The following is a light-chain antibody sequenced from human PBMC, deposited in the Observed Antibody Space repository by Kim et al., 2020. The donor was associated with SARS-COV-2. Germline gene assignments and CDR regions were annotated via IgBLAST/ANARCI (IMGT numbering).Light chain of an antibody. CDR3: QQYDNYPLT. V-gene: IGKV1-5*03. J-gene: IGKJ4*01. CDR2: QAS. Sequence: ASVGSRLTITCQASQSISTQLAWYQQKPGKAPNLLICQASTLQTGLPSRFSGSGSGTYFTLTISSLQPDDSATYHCQQYDNYPLTFGGGTKVDIK. CDR1: QSISTQ.